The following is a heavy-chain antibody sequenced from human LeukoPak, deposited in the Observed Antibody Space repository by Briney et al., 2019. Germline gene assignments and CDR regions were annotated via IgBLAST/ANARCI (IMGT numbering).Heavy chain of an antibody. CDR2: IHYSGST. V-gene: IGHV4-31*03. D-gene: IGHD6-13*01. Sequence: SQTLSFTCTVSGGSISSGGYYWSWIRQHPGKGLEWIGYIHYSGSTYYNPSLKSRVTISVDTSKNQFSLKLSSVTAADTAVYYCARQQMVRVYYFDYWGQGTLVTVSS. CDR1: GGSISSGGYY. J-gene: IGHJ4*02. CDR3: ARQQMVRVYYFDY.